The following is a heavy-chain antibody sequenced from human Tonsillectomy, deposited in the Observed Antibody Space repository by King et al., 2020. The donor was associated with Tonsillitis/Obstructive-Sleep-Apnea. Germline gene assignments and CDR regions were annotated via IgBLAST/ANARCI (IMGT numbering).Heavy chain of an antibody. V-gene: IGHV1-24*01. CDR2: FDPEDGET. D-gene: IGHD3-10*01. CDR1: GYTLTELS. Sequence: QLVQSGAEVRKPGASVKVSCKVSGYTLTELSIHWVRQAPGKGLEWMGGFDPEDGETVYAQKFQGRVTVTEDTSTDTAYMELSSLTSEDTALYYCATGPLRSMVQIYYYYMDVWGKGTAVTVSS. J-gene: IGHJ6*03. CDR3: ATGPLRSMVQIYYYYMDV.